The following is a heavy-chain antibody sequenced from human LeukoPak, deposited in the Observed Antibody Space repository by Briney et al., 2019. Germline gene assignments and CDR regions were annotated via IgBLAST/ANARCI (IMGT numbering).Heavy chain of an antibody. Sequence: ASVKVSCKASGYTFTGYYMHWVRQAPGQGLEWIGWINPNSGGTNYAQKFQGRVTMTRDTSISTAYMELSRLRSDDTAVYYCARDGIWNYYYYYMDVWGKGTTVTVSS. D-gene: IGHD1-1*01. V-gene: IGHV1-2*02. CDR2: INPNSGGT. CDR1: GYTFTGYY. CDR3: ARDGIWNYYYYYMDV. J-gene: IGHJ6*03.